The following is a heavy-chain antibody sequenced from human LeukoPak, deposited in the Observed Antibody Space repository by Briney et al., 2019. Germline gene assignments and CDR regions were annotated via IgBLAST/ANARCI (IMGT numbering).Heavy chain of an antibody. V-gene: IGHV4-59*01. J-gene: IGHJ4*02. CDR2: IYYSGST. CDR3: ASRSVSLRGFFDY. D-gene: IGHD2-15*01. Sequence: SETLSLTCTVSGGSISSYYWNWIRQPPGRGLDWIGYIYYSGSTNYNPSLKSRVTISVDTSKNQFSLKLSSVTAADTAVYYCASRSVSLRGFFDYWGQGTLVTVSS. CDR1: GGSISSYY.